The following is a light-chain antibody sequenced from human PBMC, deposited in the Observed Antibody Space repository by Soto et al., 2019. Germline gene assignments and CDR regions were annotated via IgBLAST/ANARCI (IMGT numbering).Light chain of an antibody. CDR1: HSVNSY. CDR3: QQRKYWPPLT. Sequence: EIVLTQSPATLSLSPGERATLSCRANHSVNSYLAWYQHKPGQAPRLLIYDASNRAAGIPARFSGSGSGTDFTLTISSLEPEDFAIYYCQQRKYWPPLTFGGGTKVEIK. J-gene: IGKJ4*01. V-gene: IGKV3-11*01. CDR2: DAS.